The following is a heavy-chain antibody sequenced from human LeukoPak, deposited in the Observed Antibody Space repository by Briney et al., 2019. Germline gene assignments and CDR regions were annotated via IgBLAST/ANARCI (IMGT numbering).Heavy chain of an antibody. Sequence: GGSLRLSCAASGFTFSSYGMHWVRQAPGKGLEWVAVISYDGSNKYYADSVKGRFTISRDDSKNTVFLQMNSLRDEATAVYFCARDLSYGSGEFWGQGTLVTVSS. CDR1: GFTFSSYG. V-gene: IGHV3-30*03. D-gene: IGHD3-10*01. CDR3: ARDLSYGSGEF. J-gene: IGHJ4*02. CDR2: ISYDGSNK.